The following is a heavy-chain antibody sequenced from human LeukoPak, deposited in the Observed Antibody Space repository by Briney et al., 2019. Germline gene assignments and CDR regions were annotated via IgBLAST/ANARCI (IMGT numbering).Heavy chain of an antibody. Sequence: SETLSLTSPVSGGSISSGSYYWSWIRQPAGKGLEWIGRIYTSGSTNYNPSLKSRVTISVDTSKNQFSLKLSSVTAADTAVYYCARDYSLWSGSNFDYWGQGTLVSVSS. D-gene: IGHD3-3*01. V-gene: IGHV4-61*02. CDR1: GGSISSGSYY. CDR2: IYTSGST. J-gene: IGHJ4*02. CDR3: ARDYSLWSGSNFDY.